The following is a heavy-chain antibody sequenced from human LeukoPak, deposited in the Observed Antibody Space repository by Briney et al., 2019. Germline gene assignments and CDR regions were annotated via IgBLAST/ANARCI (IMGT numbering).Heavy chain of an antibody. CDR3: ARIRAAAGTTYYYYGMDV. Sequence: ASVKVSCKASGYTFTSYAMHWVRQAPGQRLEWMGWINAGNGNTKYSQKFQGRVTITRDTSASTAYMELSSLRSEDTAVYYCARIRAAAGTTYYYYGMDVWGQGTTVTVSS. CDR1: GYTFTSYA. D-gene: IGHD6-13*01. V-gene: IGHV1-3*01. J-gene: IGHJ6*02. CDR2: INAGNGNT.